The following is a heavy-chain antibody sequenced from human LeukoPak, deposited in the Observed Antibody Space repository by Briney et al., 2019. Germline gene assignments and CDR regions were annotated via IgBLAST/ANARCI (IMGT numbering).Heavy chain of an antibody. CDR3: AKGISSTSCFDY. CDR1: GFTFSSYA. Sequence: GGSLRLSCAASGFTFSSYAMSWVRQAPGKGLEWVSAISGSGGSTYYADSVKGRFTISRDYSKNTLYLQMNSLRAEDTAVYYCAKGISSTSCFDYWGQGTLVTVSS. D-gene: IGHD2-2*01. CDR2: ISGSGGST. V-gene: IGHV3-23*01. J-gene: IGHJ4*02.